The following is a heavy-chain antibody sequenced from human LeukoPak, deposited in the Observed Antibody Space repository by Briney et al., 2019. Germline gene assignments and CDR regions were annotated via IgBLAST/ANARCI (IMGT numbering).Heavy chain of an antibody. CDR3: ARDWGFSTSRYNWFDP. J-gene: IGHJ5*02. CDR2: ISSSSSYI. CDR1: GFTFSSYS. D-gene: IGHD2-2*01. Sequence: GGSLRLSCAASGFTFSSYSMNWVRQAPGKGLEWVSSISSSSSYIYYADSVKGRFTISRDNAKNSLYLQMNSLRAEDTAVYYCARDWGFSTSRYNWFDPWGQGTLVTVSS. V-gene: IGHV3-21*01.